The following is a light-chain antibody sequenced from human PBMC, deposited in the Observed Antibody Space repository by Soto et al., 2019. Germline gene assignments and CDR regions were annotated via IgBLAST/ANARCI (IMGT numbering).Light chain of an antibody. CDR2: EVS. Sequence: QSALTQPASVSGSPGQSITISCTGTSSDVGGYKFVSWYQHHPDKAPKLMIYEVSNRPSGISNRFSGSKSGNTASLSISGLQAEDEADYYCSSYRSSRTVIFGGGTKLTVL. J-gene: IGLJ2*01. CDR3: SSYRSSRTVI. V-gene: IGLV2-14*01. CDR1: SSDVGGYKF.